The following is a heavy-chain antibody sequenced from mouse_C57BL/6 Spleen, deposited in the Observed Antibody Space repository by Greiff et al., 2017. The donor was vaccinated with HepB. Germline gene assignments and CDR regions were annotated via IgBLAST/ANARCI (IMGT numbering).Heavy chain of an antibody. CDR1: GYAFSSYW. J-gene: IGHJ4*01. CDR2: IYPGDGDT. V-gene: IGHV1-80*01. D-gene: IGHD2-14*01. CDR3: ARWRGTEAMDY. Sequence: QVQLQQPGAELVKPGASVKISCKASGYAFSSYWMNWVKQRPGKGLEWIGQIYPGDGDTNYNGKFKGKATLTADKSSSTAYMQISSLTSEDSAVYVCARWRGTEAMDYWGQGTSVTVSS.